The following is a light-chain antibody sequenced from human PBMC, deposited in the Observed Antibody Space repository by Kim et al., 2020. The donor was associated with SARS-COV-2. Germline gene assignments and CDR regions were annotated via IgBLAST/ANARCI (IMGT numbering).Light chain of an antibody. CDR2: TNN. CDR1: SSNSGGHD. J-gene: IGLJ2*01. Sequence: GQRVIISCSGSSSNSGGHDVYWYQQFPDTAPKLLIYTNNQRPSGVPDRFSGSKSGTSASLAISGLRSEDEADYYCAAWDDSLSGVVFGGGTQLTVL. CDR3: AAWDDSLSGVV. V-gene: IGLV1-47*01.